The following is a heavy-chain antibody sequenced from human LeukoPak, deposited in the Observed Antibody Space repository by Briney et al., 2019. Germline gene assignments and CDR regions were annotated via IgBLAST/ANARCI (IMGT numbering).Heavy chain of an antibody. J-gene: IGHJ4*02. CDR2: ISSSGRTI. CDR3: ARDYFGSGIFDY. V-gene: IGHV3-48*03. CDR1: GFTFSSYE. D-gene: IGHD3-10*01. Sequence: GGSLRLSCAASGFTFSSYEMNWVRQAPGKGLEWVSYISSSGRTIYYADSVKGRFTISRDNAKNSLYLQMNSLRAEDTAVYYCARDYFGSGIFDYWGQGTLGTASS.